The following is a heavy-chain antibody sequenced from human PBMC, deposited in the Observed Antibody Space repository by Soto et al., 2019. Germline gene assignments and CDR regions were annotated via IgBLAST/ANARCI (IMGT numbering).Heavy chain of an antibody. CDR2: IIPVYGTA. J-gene: IGHJ6*02. D-gene: IGHD2-15*01. Sequence: QVQLVQSGAEGKKPGSSVKVSCKASGGTFSSYAFSWVRQAPGQGLEWMGGIIPVYGTANYAEKFQGRVTITAYESTTTAHMELSSLRSEDTAVYYCARSGGHSYYYYGLDVWGLGTTVTVSS. V-gene: IGHV1-69*01. CDR1: GGTFSSYA. CDR3: ARSGGHSYYYYGLDV.